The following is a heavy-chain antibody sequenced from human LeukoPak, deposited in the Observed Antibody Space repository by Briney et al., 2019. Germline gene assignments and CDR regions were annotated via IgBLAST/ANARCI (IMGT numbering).Heavy chain of an antibody. J-gene: IGHJ4*02. CDR1: GGSTRSNY. CDR2: IYYGGST. V-gene: IGHV4-59*01. Sequence: SETLSLTCSVSGGSTRSNYWSWIRQPPGKGPEWIGYIYYGGSTNYNPSLKSRVTISIDTSKNQFSLQLNSVTASDTAVYYCARGVYIAAAQYGYWGQGTLVTVSS. CDR3: ARGVYIAAAQYGY. D-gene: IGHD6-13*01.